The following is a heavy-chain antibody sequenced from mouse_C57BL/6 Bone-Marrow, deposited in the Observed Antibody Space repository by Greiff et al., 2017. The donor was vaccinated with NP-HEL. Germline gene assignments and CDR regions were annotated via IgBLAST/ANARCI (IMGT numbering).Heavy chain of an antibody. Sequence: VKLMESGPELVKPGASVKISCKASGYAFSSSWMNWVKQRPGKGLEWIGRIYPGDGDTNYNGKFKGKATLTADKSSSTAYMQLSSLTSEDSAVYFCASIYYGPGSWFAYWGQGTLVTVSA. D-gene: IGHD2-1*01. V-gene: IGHV1-82*01. CDR3: ASIYYGPGSWFAY. CDR2: IYPGDGDT. J-gene: IGHJ3*01. CDR1: GYAFSSSW.